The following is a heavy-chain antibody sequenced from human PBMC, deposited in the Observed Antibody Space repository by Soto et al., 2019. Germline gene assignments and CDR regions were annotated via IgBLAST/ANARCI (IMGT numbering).Heavy chain of an antibody. J-gene: IGHJ4*03. D-gene: IGHD6-19*01. CDR1: GDSISSGSY. Sequence: SETLSLTCTGSGDSISSGSYWGWIRQPPGEGPEWIASIYHGGTTFYNPSLKNRISISVDTSKNQFSLRLTSVTAADTATYYCARVHVMVVAGSTFDYWGRGTLVTVSS. CDR3: ARVHVMVVAGSTFDY. CDR2: IYHGGTT. V-gene: IGHV4-38-2*02.